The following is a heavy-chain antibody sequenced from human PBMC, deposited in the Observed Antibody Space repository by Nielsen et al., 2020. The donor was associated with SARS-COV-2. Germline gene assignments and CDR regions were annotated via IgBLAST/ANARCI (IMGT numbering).Heavy chain of an antibody. CDR3: ASSLGGDYADY. CDR1: GYTFTDYY. V-gene: IGHV1-2*06. CDR2: INPYSGGT. J-gene: IGHJ4*02. D-gene: IGHD4-17*01. Sequence: ASVKVSCKASGYTFTDYYIHWVRQAPGQGLEWMGRINPYSGGTNYAQKFQGTVTMTRDASISTVYMELTSDDTAVYYCASSLGGDYADYWGQGTLVTVSS.